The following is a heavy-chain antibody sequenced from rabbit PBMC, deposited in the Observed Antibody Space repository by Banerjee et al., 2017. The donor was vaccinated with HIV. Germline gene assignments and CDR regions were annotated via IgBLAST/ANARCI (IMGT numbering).Heavy chain of an antibody. CDR2: IYVDSVANT. J-gene: IGHJ4*01. Sequence: QEQLEESGGDLVKPEGSLTLTCKASGSDISSNAMCWVRQAPGKGLEWIACIYVDSVANTYYANWAKGRFSISKTSSTTVTLQMTSLTAADTATYFCARDLAAVTGWNFGLWGQGTLVTVS. V-gene: IGHV1S45*01. D-gene: IGHD7-1*01. CDR1: GSDISSNA. CDR3: ARDLAAVTGWNFGL.